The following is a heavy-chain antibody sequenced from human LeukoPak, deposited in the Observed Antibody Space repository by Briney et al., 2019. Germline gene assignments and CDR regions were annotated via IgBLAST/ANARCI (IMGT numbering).Heavy chain of an antibody. V-gene: IGHV1-24*01. CDR3: ATDLLRDSSGREYYFDY. Sequence: ASVKVSCKVSGYTLTELSMHWVRQAPGKGLEWMGGFDPEDGETIYAQKFQGRVTMTEDASTDTAYMELSSLRSEDTAVYYCATDLLRDSSGREYYFDYWGQGTLVTVSS. D-gene: IGHD6-19*01. CDR1: GYTLTELS. CDR2: FDPEDGET. J-gene: IGHJ4*02.